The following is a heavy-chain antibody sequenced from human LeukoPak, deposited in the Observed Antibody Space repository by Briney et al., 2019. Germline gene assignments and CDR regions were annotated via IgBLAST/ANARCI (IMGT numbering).Heavy chain of an antibody. V-gene: IGHV3-21*04. Sequence: GGSLRLSCAASGFTFSSYSMNWVRQAPGKGLEWVSSISSSSSYIYYADSVKGRFTISRDNAKNSLYLQMNSLRAEDTAVYYCALQGSSGYYYYYGMDVWGQGTTVTVSS. J-gene: IGHJ6*02. CDR2: ISSSSSYI. D-gene: IGHD6-19*01. CDR1: GFTFSSYS. CDR3: ALQGSSGYYYYYGMDV.